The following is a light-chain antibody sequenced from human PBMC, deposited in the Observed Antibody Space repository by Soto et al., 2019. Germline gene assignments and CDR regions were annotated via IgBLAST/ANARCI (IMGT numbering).Light chain of an antibody. Sequence: DIQMTQSPSTLSASVGDRVTITCRASQSISSWLAWYQQKRGKAPKLLIYKASSLESGVPSRFSGSGSGTEFTLTISSLQPDDFATYYCLQYNSYSRTFGQGTKVEIK. V-gene: IGKV1-5*03. CDR1: QSISSW. CDR2: KAS. J-gene: IGKJ1*01. CDR3: LQYNSYSRT.